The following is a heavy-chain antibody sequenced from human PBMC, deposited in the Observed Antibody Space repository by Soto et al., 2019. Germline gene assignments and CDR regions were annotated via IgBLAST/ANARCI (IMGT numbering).Heavy chain of an antibody. J-gene: IGHJ6*02. CDR3: ANSEYSRYKNIDV. V-gene: IGHV3-30*18. D-gene: IGHD5-18*01. CDR1: GFTFRGYG. CDR2: ISYDGSIK. Sequence: GGSLRFSCAASGFTFRGYGMHWVRQAPGRGLEWVALISYDGSIKYYADPVRGRFTISRDNSKNTLYLQMNSLRAEDTAVYYCANSEYSRYKNIDVWGQGTTVTVSS.